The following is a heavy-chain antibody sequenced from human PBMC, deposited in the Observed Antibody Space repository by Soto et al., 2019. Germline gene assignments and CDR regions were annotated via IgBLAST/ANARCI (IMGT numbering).Heavy chain of an antibody. CDR3: AKNPRSSGGIGGSSNYFYYYYMDA. V-gene: IGHV3-23*01. D-gene: IGHD3-16*01. J-gene: IGHJ6*03. Sequence: EVQLLESGGGLEQPGGSLRLSCAGSGLTFSSKAMSWVRQSPGKGREWVSAISGGGINTYYADSVKGRFTISRDNSKNTLFLEMNSLRAEDTAVYYCAKNPRSSGGIGGSSNYFYYYYMDAWGKGTTVTVSS. CDR1: GLTFSSKA. CDR2: ISGGGINT.